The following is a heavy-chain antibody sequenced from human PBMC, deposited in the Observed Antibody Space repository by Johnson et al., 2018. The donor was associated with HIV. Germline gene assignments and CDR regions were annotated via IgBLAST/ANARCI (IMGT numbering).Heavy chain of an antibody. CDR1: GFSFSSYG. CDR2: IFSVGDV. D-gene: IGHD2-21*02. Sequence: VQLVESGGGVVQPGRSLRLSCAASGFSFSSYGMHWVRQAPGKGLEWVAVIFSVGDVYYADSVKGRFTISRDNSKNMVYLQMNSLRPEDTAVYYCARDGRDLVTRGSFDVWGQGTVVTVSS. J-gene: IGHJ3*01. V-gene: IGHV3-30*19. CDR3: ARDGRDLVTRGSFDV.